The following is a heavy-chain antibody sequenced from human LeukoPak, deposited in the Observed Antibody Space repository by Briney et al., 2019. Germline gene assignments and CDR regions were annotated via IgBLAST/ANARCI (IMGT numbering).Heavy chain of an antibody. D-gene: IGHD3-22*01. Sequence: GGSLRLSCAASGLTFSSHWMHWVRQAPGKGLEWVSSISSSSGYIYYADSVKGRFTISRDNAKNSLYLQMNSLRAEDTAVYYCARVQTYYYDSSGYLSYWGQGTLVTVSS. CDR1: GLTFSSHW. V-gene: IGHV3-21*01. CDR3: ARVQTYYYDSSGYLSY. CDR2: ISSSSGYI. J-gene: IGHJ4*02.